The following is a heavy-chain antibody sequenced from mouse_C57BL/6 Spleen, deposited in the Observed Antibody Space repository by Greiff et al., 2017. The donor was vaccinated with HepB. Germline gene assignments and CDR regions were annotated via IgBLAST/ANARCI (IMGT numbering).Heavy chain of an antibody. CDR3: ATVGNYDGYWYFDV. CDR2: ISSGSSTI. J-gene: IGHJ1*03. D-gene: IGHD2-1*01. V-gene: IGHV5-17*01. CDR1: GFTFSDYG. Sequence: EVQLVESGGGLVKPGGSLKLSCAASGFTFSDYGMHWVRQAPEKGLEWVAYISSGSSTIYYADTVKGRFTISRDNAKNTLFLQMTSLRSEDTAMYYWATVGNYDGYWYFDVWGTWTTVTVAS.